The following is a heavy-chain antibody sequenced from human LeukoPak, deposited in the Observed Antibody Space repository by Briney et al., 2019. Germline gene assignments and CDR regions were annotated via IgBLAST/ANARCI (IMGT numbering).Heavy chain of an antibody. J-gene: IGHJ4*02. Sequence: PGGSLRLSCAASGFTVSSKYMCWVRQAQGKGLEWVSVIYSDSSTYYADSVKGRFTISRDISKNTLYLQMSSLRAEDTGLYYCARVQGSGLFRWYWGQGTLVTVSS. D-gene: IGHD2-15*01. V-gene: IGHV3-66*01. CDR2: IYSDSST. CDR3: ARVQGSGLFRWY. CDR1: GFTVSSKY.